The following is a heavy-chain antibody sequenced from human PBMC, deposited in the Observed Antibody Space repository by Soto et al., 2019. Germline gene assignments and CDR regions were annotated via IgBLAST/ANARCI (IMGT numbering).Heavy chain of an antibody. Sequence: ASVKVSCKASGYTFTGYYMHWVRQAPGQGLEWMGWINPNSGGTNYAQKFQGWVTMTRDTSISTAYMELSRLRSDDTAVYYCARDHSIAAAATDYGMDVWGQGTTVTSP. CDR2: INPNSGGT. CDR1: GYTFTGYY. V-gene: IGHV1-2*04. J-gene: IGHJ6*02. D-gene: IGHD6-13*01. CDR3: ARDHSIAAAATDYGMDV.